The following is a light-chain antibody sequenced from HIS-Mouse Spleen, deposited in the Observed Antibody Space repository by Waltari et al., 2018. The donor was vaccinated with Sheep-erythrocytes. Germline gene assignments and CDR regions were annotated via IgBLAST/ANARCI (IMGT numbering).Light chain of an antibody. CDR1: QGISSY. CDR3: QQLNSYPHT. CDR2: AAS. Sequence: DIQLTQSPSFLSASVGDRVTITRRASQGISSYLAWYQQKPGQAPKLLIYAASTLQSGVPSRFSGSGSGTEFTLTISSLQPEDFATYYCQQLNSYPHTFGQGTKLEIK. V-gene: IGKV1-9*01. J-gene: IGKJ2*01.